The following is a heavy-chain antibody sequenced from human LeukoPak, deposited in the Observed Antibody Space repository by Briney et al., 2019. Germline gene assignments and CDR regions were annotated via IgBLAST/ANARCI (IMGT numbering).Heavy chain of an antibody. Sequence: ASVKVSCQASGYTFTSYYMHWVRQAPGQGLEWMGIINPSGGSTSYAQKFQGRVTLTRDTSTSTVYMELSSLRSEDTAVYYCARATLYDYYFNYWGQGTLVTVSS. J-gene: IGHJ4*02. CDR3: ARATLYDYYFNY. CDR2: INPSGGST. D-gene: IGHD5/OR15-5a*01. CDR1: GYTFTSYY. V-gene: IGHV1-46*01.